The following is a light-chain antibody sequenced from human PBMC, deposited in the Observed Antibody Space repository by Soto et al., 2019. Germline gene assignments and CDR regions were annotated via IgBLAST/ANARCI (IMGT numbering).Light chain of an antibody. Sequence: DIQMTQSPSSLSASVGDRVTITCRASQGISHFLAWYQQKPGKVPKLLIYAASILQSGVPPRFSGSGSGTDFTLTISSLQPEDVATYYCQKYNTFPRTFGHGTKVEI. CDR2: AAS. CDR1: QGISHF. J-gene: IGKJ1*01. V-gene: IGKV1-27*01. CDR3: QKYNTFPRT.